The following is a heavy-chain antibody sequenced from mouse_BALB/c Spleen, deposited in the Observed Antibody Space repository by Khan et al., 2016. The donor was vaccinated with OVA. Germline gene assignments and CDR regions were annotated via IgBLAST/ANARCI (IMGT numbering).Heavy chain of an antibody. D-gene: IGHD1-2*01. J-gene: IGHJ3*01. Sequence: QVQLQQSGAELARPGASVKLSCKASGYTSTDYYINWVKQRTGQGLEWIGEIFPGSGDTYYNEKFKGKATLTADKSSTTAYMQLSSLTSEASAVYFCARSDYFGYTFAYWGQGTLVTVSA. CDR2: IFPGSGDT. CDR1: GYTSTDYY. V-gene: IGHV1-77*01. CDR3: ARSDYFGYTFAY.